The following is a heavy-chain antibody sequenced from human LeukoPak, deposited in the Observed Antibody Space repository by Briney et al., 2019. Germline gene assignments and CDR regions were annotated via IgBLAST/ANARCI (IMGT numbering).Heavy chain of an antibody. CDR1: GFTFSSYA. CDR3: AKGTHVLLWFGESDY. J-gene: IGHJ4*02. Sequence: GGSLRLSCAASGFTFSSYAMSWVRQAPGKGLEWVSAISGSGGSTYYADSVKGRFTISRDNSKNTLYLQMNSLRAEDTAVYYCAKGTHVLLWFGESDYWGQGTLVTVSS. D-gene: IGHD3-10*01. CDR2: ISGSGGST. V-gene: IGHV3-23*01.